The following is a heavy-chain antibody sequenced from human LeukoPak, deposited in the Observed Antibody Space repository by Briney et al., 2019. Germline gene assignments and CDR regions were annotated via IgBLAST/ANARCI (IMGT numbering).Heavy chain of an antibody. D-gene: IGHD6-13*01. Sequence: SETLSLTCTVSGGSISRYYWSWIRQPPGKGLEWIGYIYYSGSTNYNPSLKSRVTISVDTSKNQFSLKLSSVTAADTAVYYCARHAGFIAAAAIDYWGQGTLVTVSS. V-gene: IGHV4-59*08. CDR1: GGSISRYY. J-gene: IGHJ4*02. CDR2: IYYSGST. CDR3: ARHAGFIAAAAIDY.